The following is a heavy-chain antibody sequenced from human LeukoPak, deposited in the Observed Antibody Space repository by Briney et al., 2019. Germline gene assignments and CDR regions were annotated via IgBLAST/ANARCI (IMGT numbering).Heavy chain of an antibody. J-gene: IGHJ5*02. CDR1: GGSLSSGDYY. CDR2: IYYSGST. CDR3: ARGARYYDYVWGSYRHNWFDP. V-gene: IGHV4-30-4*08. Sequence: PSQTLSLTCTVSGGSLSSGDYYWSWVRQPPGKGLEWIGYIYYSGSTYYNPSLKSRVTISVDTSKNQFSLKLSSVTAADTAVYYCARGARYYDYVWGSYRHNWFDPWGQGTLVSVSS. D-gene: IGHD3-16*02.